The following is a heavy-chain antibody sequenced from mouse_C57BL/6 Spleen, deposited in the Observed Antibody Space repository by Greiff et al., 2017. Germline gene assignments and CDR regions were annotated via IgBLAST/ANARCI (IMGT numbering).Heavy chain of an antibody. CDR1: GFTFSSYA. CDR2: ISDGGSYT. Sequence: EVQLVESGGGLVKPGGSLKLSCAASGFTFSSYAMSWVRQTPEKRLEWVATISDGGSYTYYPDNVKGRFTISRDNAKNNRYLQMSHLKSEDTAMYYCARVSYDGYYFDYWGQGTTRTVSS. CDR3: ARVSYDGYYFDY. D-gene: IGHD2-3*01. V-gene: IGHV5-4*01. J-gene: IGHJ2*01.